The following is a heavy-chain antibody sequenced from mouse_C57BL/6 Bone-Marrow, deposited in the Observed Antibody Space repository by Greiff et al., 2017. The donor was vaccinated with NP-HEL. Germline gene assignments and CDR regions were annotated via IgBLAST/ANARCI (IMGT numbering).Heavy chain of an antibody. CDR2: IYPGDGDT. D-gene: IGHD1-1*01. CDR1: GYAFSSYW. V-gene: IGHV1-80*01. J-gene: IGHJ2*01. Sequence: VKLQESGAELVKPGASVKISCKASGYAFSSYWMNWVKQRPGKGLEWIGQIYPGDGDTNYNGKFKGKATLTADKSSSTAYMQLSSLTSEDSAVYFCARDYGSSPYYFDYWGQGTTLTVSS. CDR3: ARDYGSSPYYFDY.